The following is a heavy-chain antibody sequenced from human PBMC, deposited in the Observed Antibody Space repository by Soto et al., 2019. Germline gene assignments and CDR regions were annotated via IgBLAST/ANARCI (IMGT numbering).Heavy chain of an antibody. CDR3: ARGGGEYDSYFDY. V-gene: IGHV4-59*08. D-gene: IGHD3-16*01. CDR1: GGSISSYY. J-gene: IGHJ4*02. CDR2: IYYSGST. Sequence: SETLSLTCTVSGGSISSYYWSWIRQPPGKGLEWIGYIYYSGSTNYNPSLKSRVTISVDTSKNQFSLKLSSVTAADMAVYYCARGGGEYDSYFDYWGQGTLVTVSS.